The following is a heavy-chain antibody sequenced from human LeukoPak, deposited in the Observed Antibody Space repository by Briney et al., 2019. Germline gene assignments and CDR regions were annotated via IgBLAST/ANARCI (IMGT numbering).Heavy chain of an antibody. CDR3: AKHLYDSSGSDFDY. V-gene: IGHV3-23*01. CDR2: ISGSGGST. D-gene: IGHD3-22*01. Sequence: GGSLRLSCAAPGFTFSSYAMSWVRQAPGKGLEWVSAISGSGGSTYYADSVKGRFTISRDNSKNTLYLQMNSLRAEDTAVYYCAKHLYDSSGSDFDYWGQGTLVTVSS. J-gene: IGHJ4*02. CDR1: GFTFSSYA.